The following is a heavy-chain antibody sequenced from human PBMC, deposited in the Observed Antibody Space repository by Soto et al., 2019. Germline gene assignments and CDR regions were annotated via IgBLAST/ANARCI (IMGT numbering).Heavy chain of an antibody. CDR1: GGSFSGYY. J-gene: IGHJ4*02. Sequence: QVQLQQWGAGLLKPSETLSLTCAVYGGSFSGYYWTWIRQPPGTGLEWIGETNHSGSTNYNPSPKSRVTISVHTSKNQFSLKLTSVTAADTAVYYCARDKITGLFDYWGQGTLVTVS. D-gene: IGHD2-8*02. V-gene: IGHV4-34*01. CDR2: TNHSGST. CDR3: ARDKITGLFDY.